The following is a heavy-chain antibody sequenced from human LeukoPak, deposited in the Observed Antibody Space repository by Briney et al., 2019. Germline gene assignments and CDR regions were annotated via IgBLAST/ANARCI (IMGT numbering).Heavy chain of an antibody. CDR1: GGSFSGYY. CDR3: ASRTYNYYDSSGHYRY. CDR2: INHSGST. Sequence: SETLSLTCAVYGGSFSGYYWSWIRQPPGKGLEWIGEINHSGSTNYNPSLKSRVTISVDTSKNQFSLKLSSVTAADTAVYYCASRTYNYYDSSGHYRYWGQGTLVTVSS. J-gene: IGHJ4*02. D-gene: IGHD3-22*01. V-gene: IGHV4-34*01.